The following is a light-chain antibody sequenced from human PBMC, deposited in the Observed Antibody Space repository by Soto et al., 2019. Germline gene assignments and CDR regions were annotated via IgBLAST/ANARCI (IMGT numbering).Light chain of an antibody. V-gene: IGKV3-20*01. CDR3: QQYGSSLRT. Sequence: EIVLTQSPGALSLSPGERATLSCRASYSVSSSYLAWYQQKPGQAPRLLIYGASSRATGIPDRFSGSGSGTDFTLTISRLEPEDFAVYYCQQYGSSLRTFGQGTKVDIK. CDR2: GAS. CDR1: YSVSSSY. J-gene: IGKJ1*01.